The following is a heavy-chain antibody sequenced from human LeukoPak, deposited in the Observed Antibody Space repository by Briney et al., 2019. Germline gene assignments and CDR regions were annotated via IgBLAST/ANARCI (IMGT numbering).Heavy chain of an antibody. D-gene: IGHD3-16*01. CDR1: GGTIRSYF. J-gene: IGHJ3*02. V-gene: IGHV4-59*08. CDR3: ARGRGGYDRSFDI. CDR2: IYYTGST. Sequence: PSETLSLTCTVSGGTIRSYFWSWIRQPPGKGLEWIGYIYYTGSTNYNSSLKSRVTISVDTSKNQFSLKLSSVTAADTAVYYCARGRGGYDRSFDIWGQGTMVTVSS.